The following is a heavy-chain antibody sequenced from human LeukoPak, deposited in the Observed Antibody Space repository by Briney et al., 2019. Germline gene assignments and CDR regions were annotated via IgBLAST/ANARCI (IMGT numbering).Heavy chain of an antibody. CDR2: ISSSGSTF. Sequence: GGSLRLSCAASGFTFSDYYMSWIRQAPGKGLEWISYISSSGSTFYYADSVKGRFTISRDNAKNSLYLQMNSLRAEDTAVYYCAKEYSGYDFDYWGQGNLVTVSS. CDR1: GFTFSDYY. J-gene: IGHJ4*02. CDR3: AKEYSGYDFDY. V-gene: IGHV3-11*01. D-gene: IGHD5-12*01.